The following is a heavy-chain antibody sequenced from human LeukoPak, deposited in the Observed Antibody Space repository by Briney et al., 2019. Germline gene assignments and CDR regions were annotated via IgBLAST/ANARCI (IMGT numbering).Heavy chain of an antibody. V-gene: IGHV4-39*01. D-gene: IGHD6-13*01. CDR3: ARLGGSSWYDPAASYYFDY. J-gene: IGHJ4*02. CDR1: GGSISSSSYY. Sequence: SETLSLTCTVSGGSISSSSYYWGWIRQPPGKGLEWIGSIYYSGSTYYNPSLKSRVTISVDTSKNQFSLKLSSVTAADTAVYYCARLGGSSWYDPAASYYFDYWGQGTLVTVSS. CDR2: IYYSGST.